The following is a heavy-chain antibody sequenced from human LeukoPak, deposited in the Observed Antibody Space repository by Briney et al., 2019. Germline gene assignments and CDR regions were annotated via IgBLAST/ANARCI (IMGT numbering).Heavy chain of an antibody. Sequence: PSETLSLTCTASGYSISSGYYWGWIRQPPGKGLEWIGSIYYSGNTYYNPSLKSRVTISVDTSKNQFSLKLSSVTAADTAVYYCATTLSSSWYYNWFDPWGQGTLVTVSS. D-gene: IGHD6-13*01. CDR2: IYYSGNT. CDR3: ATTLSSSWYYNWFDP. CDR1: GYSISSGYY. J-gene: IGHJ5*02. V-gene: IGHV4-38-2*02.